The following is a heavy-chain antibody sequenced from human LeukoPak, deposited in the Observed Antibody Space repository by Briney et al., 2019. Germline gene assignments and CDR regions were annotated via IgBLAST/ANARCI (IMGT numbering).Heavy chain of an antibody. Sequence: SETLSLTCTVSSGSISDYYWSWIRQPPGQGLEWSGYIYYSGRTNYNPSLKSRVTILVDMSKNQFSLKMSSVTAADTAVYYCARELKVGNTGYYFDYWGQGTLVTVSS. CDR2: IYYSGRT. CDR3: ARELKVGNTGYYFDY. V-gene: IGHV4-59*01. J-gene: IGHJ4*02. D-gene: IGHD2/OR15-2a*01. CDR1: SGSISDYY.